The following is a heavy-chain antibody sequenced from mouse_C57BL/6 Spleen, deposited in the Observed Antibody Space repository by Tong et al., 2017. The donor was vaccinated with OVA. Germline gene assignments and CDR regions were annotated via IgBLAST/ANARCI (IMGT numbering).Heavy chain of an antibody. J-gene: IGHJ2*01. CDR1: GYTFTSYW. Sequence: VQLQESGTELVKPGASVKLSCKASGYTFTSYWMHWVKQRPGQGLEWIGNINPSNGGTNYNEKFKSKATLTVDKSSSTAYMQLRSLTSEDSAVYYCARDYYGSSWGYYFDYWGQGTTLTVSS. D-gene: IGHD1-1*01. CDR3: ARDYYGSSWGYYFDY. V-gene: IGHV1-53*01. CDR2: INPSNGGT.